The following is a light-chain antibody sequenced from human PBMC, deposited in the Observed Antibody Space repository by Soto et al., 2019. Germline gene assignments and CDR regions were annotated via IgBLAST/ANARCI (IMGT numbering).Light chain of an antibody. J-gene: IGKJ1*01. V-gene: IGKV1-5*01. CDR3: QFYNSYSRT. CDR2: DAS. CDR1: QSLNNY. Sequence: DIQMPQSPSTLSASVGDRVTITCRASQSLNNYLAWYQQKPGKAPKLLIYDASTLERGVPSRFSGTGSGTEFTLTISSLQPDDFATYYCQFYNSYSRTFGQGTKVDIK.